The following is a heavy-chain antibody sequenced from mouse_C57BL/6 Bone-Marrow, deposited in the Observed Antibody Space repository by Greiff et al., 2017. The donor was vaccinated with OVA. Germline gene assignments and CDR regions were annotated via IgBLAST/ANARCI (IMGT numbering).Heavy chain of an antibody. CDR3: APSDQLGPYFDY. CDR1: GYSITSCYY. V-gene: IGHV3-6*01. Sequence: DVQLQESGPGLVKPSQSLSLTCSVTGYSITSCYYWNWIRQFPGNKLEWMGYISYDGSNNYNPSLKNRISITRDTSKNQFFLKLNSVTTEDTATYYCAPSDQLGPYFDYWGQGTTLTVSS. J-gene: IGHJ2*01. CDR2: ISYDGSN. D-gene: IGHD4-1*02.